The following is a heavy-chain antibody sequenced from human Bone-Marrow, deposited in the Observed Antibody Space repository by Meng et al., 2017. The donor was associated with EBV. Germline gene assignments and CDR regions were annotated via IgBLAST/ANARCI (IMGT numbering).Heavy chain of an antibody. Sequence: VELKKWGAGVLKPSETLSLTCAVYGGSFRGYYWSWIRQPPGKGLEWIGEINHSGSTNYNPSLKSRVTISVDTSKNQFSLKLSSVTAADTAVYYCARLIAGKGKGAWYFDLWGRGALVTVSS. CDR1: GGSFRGYY. J-gene: IGHJ2*01. CDR3: ARLIAGKGKGAWYFDL. V-gene: IGHV4-34*01. D-gene: IGHD6-13*01. CDR2: INHSGST.